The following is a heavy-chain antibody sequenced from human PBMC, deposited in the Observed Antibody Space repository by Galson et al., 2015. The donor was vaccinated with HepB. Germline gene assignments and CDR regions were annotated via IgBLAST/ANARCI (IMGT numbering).Heavy chain of an antibody. V-gene: IGHV3-23*01. CDR2: ISGSGGST. D-gene: IGHD3-22*01. CDR1: GFTFSSYA. J-gene: IGHJ6*02. CDR3: AKTMIVVVAMDV. Sequence: SLRLSCAASGFTFSSYAMSWVRQAPGKGLEWVSAISGSGGSTYYADSVKGRFTISRDNSKNTLYLQMNSLRAEDTAVYYCAKTMIVVVAMDVWGQGTTVTVSS.